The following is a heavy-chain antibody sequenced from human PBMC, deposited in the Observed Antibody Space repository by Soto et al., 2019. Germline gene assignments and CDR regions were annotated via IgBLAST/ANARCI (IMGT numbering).Heavy chain of an antibody. V-gene: IGHV3-23*01. J-gene: IGHJ4*02. CDR1: GFTFSSYA. CDR2: ISGSGGST. CDR3: AKLAGRSGYYSSFDY. Sequence: EVQLLESGGGLVQPGGSLRLSCAASGFTFSSYAMSWVRQAPGKGLEWVSAISGSGGSTYYADSVKGRFTISRDNSENTLYLLMNSLRAEDTAVYYCAKLAGRSGYYSSFDYWGQGNLVTVSS. D-gene: IGHD3-3*01.